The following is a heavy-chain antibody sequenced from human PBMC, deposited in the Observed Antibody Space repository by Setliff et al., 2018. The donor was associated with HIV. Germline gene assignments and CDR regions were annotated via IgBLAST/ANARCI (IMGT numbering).Heavy chain of an antibody. J-gene: IGHJ4*02. CDR2: IRSKAYGDTR. CDR3: TRDPPLRFGEMRVPYFDY. Sequence: GGSLRLSCTTSGFTFRDYGMNWVRQAPGKGLEWVGFIRSKAYGDTREYAASVRGRFSISRDDSESVAYLQVYSLKTEDTAVYYCTRDPPLRFGEMRVPYFDYWGQGTLVTVSS. CDR1: GFTFRDYG. D-gene: IGHD3-10*01. V-gene: IGHV3-49*04.